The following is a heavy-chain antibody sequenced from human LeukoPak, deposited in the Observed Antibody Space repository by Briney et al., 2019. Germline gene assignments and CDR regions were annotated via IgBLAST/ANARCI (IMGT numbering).Heavy chain of an antibody. V-gene: IGHV3-74*01. J-gene: IGHJ4*02. CDR3: ARGAGIGDY. CDR2: INTDGSST. D-gene: IGHD2-21*01. Sequence: GGSLRLSCAASGFTFSAYWMPWVRQAPGKGLVWVSRINTDGSSTSYADYVKGRFTISRDNAKNTLFLQMNSLRAEDTAVCYCARGAGIGDYWGQGSLVTVSS. CDR1: GFTFSAYW.